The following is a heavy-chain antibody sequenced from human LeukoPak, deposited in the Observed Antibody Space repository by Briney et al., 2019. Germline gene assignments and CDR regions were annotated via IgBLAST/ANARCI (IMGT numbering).Heavy chain of an antibody. J-gene: IGHJ4*02. CDR1: GGSFSGYY. V-gene: IGHV4-34*01. Sequence: PSETLSLTCAVYGGSFSGYYWSWIRQPPGKGLEWIGEINHSGSTNYNPSLKSRVTISVDTSKNQFSLKLSSVTAADTAVYYCARRQDYGDYYFDYWGQGTLVTVSS. CDR3: ARRQDYGDYYFDY. CDR2: INHSGST. D-gene: IGHD4-17*01.